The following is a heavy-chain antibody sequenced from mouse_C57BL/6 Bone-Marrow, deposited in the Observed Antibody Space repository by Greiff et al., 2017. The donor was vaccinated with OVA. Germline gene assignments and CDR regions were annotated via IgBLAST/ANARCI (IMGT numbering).Heavy chain of an antibody. J-gene: IGHJ1*03. V-gene: IGHV1-52*01. CDR2: IDPSDSGT. CDR1: GYTFTSYW. D-gene: IGHD2-10*02. Sequence: QVHVKQPGAELVRPGSSVKLSCKASGYTFTSYWMHWVKQRPIQGLEWIGNIDPSDSGTNYNQKFKDKATLTVDKSSSTAYMQLSSLTSEDSAVYYCARPRLEDCAGDWYIDDWGTGTTVTVSS. CDR3: ARPRLEDCAGDWYIDD.